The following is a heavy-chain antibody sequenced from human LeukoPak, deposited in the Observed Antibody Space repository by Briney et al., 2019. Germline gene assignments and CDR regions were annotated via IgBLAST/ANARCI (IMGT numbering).Heavy chain of an antibody. CDR2: IIPIFGTA. J-gene: IGHJ5*02. V-gene: IGHV1-69*13. CDR1: GGTFSSYA. CDR3: ARSGGYSYGEESPEYNWFDP. D-gene: IGHD5-18*01. Sequence: ASVKVSCKASGGTFSSYAISWVRQAPGQGLEWMGGIIPIFGTANYAQKFQGRVTITADESTSTAYMELSSLRSEDTAVYYCARSGGYSYGEESPEYNWFDPWGQGTLVTVSS.